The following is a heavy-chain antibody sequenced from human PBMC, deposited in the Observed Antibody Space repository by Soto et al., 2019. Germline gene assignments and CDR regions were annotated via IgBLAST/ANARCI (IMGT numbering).Heavy chain of an antibody. CDR3: ARDHGSWYSDY. D-gene: IGHD6-13*01. CDR2: INPSGGST. V-gene: IGHV1-46*01. CDR1: GYTFTRYY. J-gene: IGHJ4*02. Sequence: ASVKVSCKASGYTFTRYYMHWVRQAPGQGLEWMGIINPSGGSTGYAQKFQGRVTMTRDTSTSTVYMELSSLRSEDTAVYYCARDHGSWYSDYWGQGTLVTVSS.